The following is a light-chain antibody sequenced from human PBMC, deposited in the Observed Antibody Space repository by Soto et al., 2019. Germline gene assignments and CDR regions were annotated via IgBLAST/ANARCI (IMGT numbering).Light chain of an antibody. J-gene: IGLJ2*01. CDR1: NIGSKN. V-gene: IGLV3-9*01. Sequence: SYELTQPLSESVALGQTARISCGGNNIGSKNVHWYQQKPGQAPVLVIYNDNSRPSGIPERFSGSNSGSSATLTISRAQAGDEADHYCQVWDTSAALIGGGTKLTVL. CDR2: NDN. CDR3: QVWDTSAAL.